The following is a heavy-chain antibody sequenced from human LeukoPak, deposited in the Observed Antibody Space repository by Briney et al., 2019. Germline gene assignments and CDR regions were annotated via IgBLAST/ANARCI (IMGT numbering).Heavy chain of an antibody. D-gene: IGHD6-13*01. Sequence: SVKVSCKASGGTFSSYAISWVRQAPGQGLEWMGGIIPIFGTANYAQKFQGRVTMTRDTSTSTVYMELSSLRSEDTAVYYCARDSGAAEFYFDYWGQGTLVTVSS. J-gene: IGHJ4*02. CDR1: GGTFSSYA. V-gene: IGHV1-69*05. CDR2: IIPIFGTA. CDR3: ARDSGAAEFYFDY.